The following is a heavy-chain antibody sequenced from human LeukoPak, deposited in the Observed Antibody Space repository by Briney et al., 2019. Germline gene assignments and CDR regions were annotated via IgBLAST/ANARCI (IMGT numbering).Heavy chain of an antibody. Sequence: SETLSLTCTVSGGSISSYYWSWIRQPPGKGLEWIGYIYYSGSTNYNPSLKSRVTISVDTSKNQFSLKLSSVTAADTAVYYCARDLLLPDQEGPYYYYMDVWGKGTTVTVSS. CDR3: ARDLLLPDQEGPYYYYMDV. V-gene: IGHV4-59*01. D-gene: IGHD2-15*01. CDR2: IYYSGST. J-gene: IGHJ6*03. CDR1: GGSISSYY.